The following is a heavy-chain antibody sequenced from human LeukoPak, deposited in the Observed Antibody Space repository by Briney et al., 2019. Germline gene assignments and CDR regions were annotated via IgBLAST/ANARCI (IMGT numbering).Heavy chain of an antibody. CDR1: GFMFSTYA. Sequence: GGSLRLSCAGSGFMFSTYAMSWVRQAPGQGLEWISGISGTGGSTYYADSVKGRFTISRDNSKNTLYLQMNSLRAEDTAVYYCAKVRSGSSNWALRVFDYWGQGALVAVSS. D-gene: IGHD6-13*01. CDR2: ISGTGGST. V-gene: IGHV3-23*01. J-gene: IGHJ4*02. CDR3: AKVRSGSSNWALRVFDY.